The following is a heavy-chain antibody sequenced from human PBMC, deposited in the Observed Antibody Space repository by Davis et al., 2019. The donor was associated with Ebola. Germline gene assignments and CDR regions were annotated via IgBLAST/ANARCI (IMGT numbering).Heavy chain of an antibody. D-gene: IGHD5-18*01. V-gene: IGHV3-21*04. CDR3: AKDRGYSYVFDY. Sequence: GGSLRLSCAVSTFTFSSYSMNWVRQAPGKGLEWVSSISGSGFYIYYADSVQGRFTISRDNSKNTLNLQMNSLRAEDTALYYCAKDRGYSYVFDYWGQGTLVTVSS. J-gene: IGHJ4*02. CDR1: TFTFSSYS. CDR2: ISGSGFYI.